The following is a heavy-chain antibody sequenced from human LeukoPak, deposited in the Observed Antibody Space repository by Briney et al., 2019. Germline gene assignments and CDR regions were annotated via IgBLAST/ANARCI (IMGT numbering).Heavy chain of an antibody. Sequence: GGSLRLSCAASGFTFSSYGMHWVRQAPGKRLEWVAFIRYDGSNKYYADSVKGRFTISRDNSKNTLYLQMNSLRAEDTAVYYCAKVHSEQAVYYMDVWGKGTTVTVSS. J-gene: IGHJ6*03. D-gene: IGHD1/OR15-1a*01. V-gene: IGHV3-30*02. CDR2: IRYDGSNK. CDR1: GFTFSSYG. CDR3: AKVHSEQAVYYMDV.